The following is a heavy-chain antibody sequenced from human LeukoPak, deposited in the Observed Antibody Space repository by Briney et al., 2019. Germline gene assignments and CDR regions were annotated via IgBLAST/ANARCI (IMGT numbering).Heavy chain of an antibody. CDR3: ARDLNLRRGDFWRWFDP. J-gene: IGHJ5*02. CDR2: IYDSGDT. D-gene: IGHD3-3*01. CDR1: GGSISSGGYA. V-gene: IGHV4-30-2*01. Sequence: SQTLSLTCAVSGGSISSGGYAWSWIRQPPGKGLEWIGYIYDSGDTYYNPSLKSRVIISLNRSKNQFSLKLSSVTAADTAVYYCARDLNLRRGDFWRWFDPWGQGTLVTVSS.